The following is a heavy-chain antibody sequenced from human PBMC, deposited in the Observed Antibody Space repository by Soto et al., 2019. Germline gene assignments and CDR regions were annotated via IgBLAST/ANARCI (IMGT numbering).Heavy chain of an antibody. V-gene: IGHV3-11*01. D-gene: IGHD3-3*01. CDR3: ARDPFWSGLHGMDV. J-gene: IGHJ6*02. CDR1: GFTFSDYY. Sequence: GGSLRLSCAASGFTFSDYYMNWIRQAPGKGLEWVSHISSSSNTIYYADSVKGRFTISRDNAKNSLYLHMNSLRAEDTAVYYCARDPFWSGLHGMDVWGQGTTVTVSS. CDR2: ISSSSNTI.